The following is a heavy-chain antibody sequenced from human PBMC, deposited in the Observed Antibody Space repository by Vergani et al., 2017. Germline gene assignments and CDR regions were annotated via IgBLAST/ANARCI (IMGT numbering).Heavy chain of an antibody. CDR3: ATKSCGTPGCQIGYFRE. CDR1: GFTSSYYG. V-gene: IGHV3-30*03. CDR2: ISYDGTQK. J-gene: IGHJ1*01. Sequence: QVHLVESGGGMVQPGRSLRLSCVVSGFTSSYYGMHWVRQAPGKGLEWVAVISYDGTQKYYADSVKGRFTISRDNSKRTLYLQMNSLRTEDTAVYYCATKSCGTPGCQIGYFREWVQGTLVTVSS. D-gene: IGHD1-1*01.